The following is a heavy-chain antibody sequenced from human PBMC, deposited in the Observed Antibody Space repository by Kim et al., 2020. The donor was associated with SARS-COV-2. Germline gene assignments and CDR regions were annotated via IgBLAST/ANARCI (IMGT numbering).Heavy chain of an antibody. D-gene: IGHD3-10*01. Sequence: ASVKVSCKASGYTFTSYAMHWVRQAPGQRLEWMGWINAGNGNTKYSQKFQGRVTITRDTSASTAYMELSSLRSEDTAVYYCARDSNYYGSGTSFDYWGQGTLVSVSS. CDR2: INAGNGNT. V-gene: IGHV1-3*01. CDR3: ARDSNYYGSGTSFDY. J-gene: IGHJ4*02. CDR1: GYTFTSYA.